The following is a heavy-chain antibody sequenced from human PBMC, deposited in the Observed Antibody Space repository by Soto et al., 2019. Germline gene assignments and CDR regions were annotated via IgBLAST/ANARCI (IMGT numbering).Heavy chain of an antibody. CDR3: AKEGAVTPILYYYYGMDV. V-gene: IGHV3-30*18. CDR2: ISYDGSNK. CDR1: GFTFSTYW. Sequence: GGSLRLSCAASGFTFSTYWMSWVRQAPGKGLEWVAVISYDGSNKYYADSVKGRFTISRDNSKNTLYLQMNSLRAEDTAVYYCAKEGAVTPILYYYYGMDVWGQGTTVTVSS. D-gene: IGHD4-4*01. J-gene: IGHJ6*02.